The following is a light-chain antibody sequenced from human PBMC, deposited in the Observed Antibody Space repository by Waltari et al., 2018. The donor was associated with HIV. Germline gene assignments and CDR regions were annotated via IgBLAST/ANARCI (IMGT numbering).Light chain of an antibody. CDR3: VLFMGNGIWV. J-gene: IGLJ3*02. Sequence: QTVVTQEPSFSVSPGGTVTLTCGLSSGSVSLSYYLRGYQQTPGQAPRTLIYSTNTRSSWVPDVLAGSSLGKNPPLTSTEAHADDESDYYCVLFMGNGIWVCGGGAKLTGL. V-gene: IGLV8-61*01. CDR1: SGSVSLSYY. CDR2: STN.